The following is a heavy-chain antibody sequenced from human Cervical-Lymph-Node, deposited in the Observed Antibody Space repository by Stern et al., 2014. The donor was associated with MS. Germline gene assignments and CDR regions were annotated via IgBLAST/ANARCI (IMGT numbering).Heavy chain of an antibody. CDR1: GFRFTQYY. V-gene: IGHV1-46*01. D-gene: IGHD5-12*01. J-gene: IGHJ3*01. Sequence: QVQLVQSGPDVKKPGASVQISCKTSGFRFTQYYLHWVRQTPGHGLQWMGFINPVDGSTTYAQNFKDRVVMTRDTSTSTVFIELSGLTSEDTAVYYCAKWLHGFAFDLWGPGTVITVSS. CDR3: AKWLHGFAFDL. CDR2: INPVDGST.